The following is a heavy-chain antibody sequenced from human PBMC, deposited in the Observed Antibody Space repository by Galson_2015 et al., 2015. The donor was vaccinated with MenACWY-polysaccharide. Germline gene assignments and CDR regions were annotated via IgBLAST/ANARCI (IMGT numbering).Heavy chain of an antibody. CDR3: ARGGKCYLDSSGDLILFAP. J-gene: IGHJ2*01. CDR1: GYSFSSYD. CDR2: INPNNGNT. D-gene: IGHD3-22*01. Sequence: SVKVSCKASGYSFSSYDINWVRQTPGQGLEWMGRINPNNGNTSYAQKFQGRVTMTRNTSTSIAYMELSSLRSEDTAVYYCARGGKCYLDSSGDLILFAPRGRGTL. V-gene: IGHV1-8*02.